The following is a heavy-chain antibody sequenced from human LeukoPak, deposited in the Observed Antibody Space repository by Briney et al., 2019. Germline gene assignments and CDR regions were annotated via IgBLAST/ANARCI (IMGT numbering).Heavy chain of an antibody. V-gene: IGHV3-30-3*01. CDR2: ISYDGSNK. CDR1: GFTFSSYA. CDR3: ARGNNWNFYRLWYFDY. Sequence: PGRSLRLSCAASGFTFSSYAMHWVRQAPGKGLEWVAVISYDGSNKYYADSVKGRFTISRDNSKNTLYLQMNSLRAEDTAVYYCARGNNWNFYRLWYFDYWGQGTLVTVSS. J-gene: IGHJ4*02. D-gene: IGHD1-7*01.